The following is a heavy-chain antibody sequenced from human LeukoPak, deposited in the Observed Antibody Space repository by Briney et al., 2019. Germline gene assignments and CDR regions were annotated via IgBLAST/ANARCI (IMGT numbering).Heavy chain of an antibody. CDR1: GGSISSGSYY. V-gene: IGHV4-39*07. CDR2: INHSGST. D-gene: IGHD5-18*01. CDR3: AKYSYGYPNWFDP. Sequence: SETLSLTCTVSGGSISSGSYYWSWIRQPPGKGLEWIGEINHSGSTNYNPSLKSRVTISVDTSKNQFSLKLNSVTAADTAVYYCAKYSYGYPNWFDPWGQGALVTVSS. J-gene: IGHJ5*02.